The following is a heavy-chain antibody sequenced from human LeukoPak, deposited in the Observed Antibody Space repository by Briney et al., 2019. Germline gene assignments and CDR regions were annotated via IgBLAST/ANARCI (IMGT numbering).Heavy chain of an antibody. J-gene: IGHJ3*02. CDR3: AREDSSGRPLPRSAFDI. V-gene: IGHV3-73*01. CDR1: GFTFSGSA. CDR2: IRSKANSYAT. D-gene: IGHD3-22*01. Sequence: GGSLRLSCAASGFTFSGSAMHWVRQASGKGLEWVGRIRSKANSYATAYAASVKGRFTISRDDSKNTAYLQMNSLKTEDTAVYYCAREDSSGRPLPRSAFDIWGQGTMVTVSS.